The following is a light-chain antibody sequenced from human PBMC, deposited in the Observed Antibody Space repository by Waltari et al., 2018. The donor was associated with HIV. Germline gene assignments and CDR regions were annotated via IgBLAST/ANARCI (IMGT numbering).Light chain of an antibody. CDR1: QGISSY. Sequence: QSPSFLSASVGDRVTITCRASQGISSYLAWYQQKPGKAPKLLIYAASTLQSGVPSRFSGSGSGTEFTLTISSLQPEDFATYYCQQLNSYRTFGQGTKVEIK. CDR2: AAS. V-gene: IGKV1-9*01. J-gene: IGKJ1*01. CDR3: QQLNSYRT.